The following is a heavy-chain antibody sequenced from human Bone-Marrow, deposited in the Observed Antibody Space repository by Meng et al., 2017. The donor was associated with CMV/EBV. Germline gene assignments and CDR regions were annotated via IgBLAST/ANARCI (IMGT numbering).Heavy chain of an antibody. Sequence: GESLKISCAASGFTFSSYAMSWVRQAPGKGLEWVSVIYSGGSTYYADSVKGRFTISRDNSKNTLYLQMNSLRAEDTAVYYCASSSIAARFPDYWGQGTLVTVSS. J-gene: IGHJ4*02. CDR2: IYSGGST. CDR3: ASSSIAARFPDY. D-gene: IGHD6-6*01. V-gene: IGHV3-53*01. CDR1: GFTFSSYA.